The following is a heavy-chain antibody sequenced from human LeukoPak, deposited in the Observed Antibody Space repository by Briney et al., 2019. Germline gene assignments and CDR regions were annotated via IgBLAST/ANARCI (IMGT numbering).Heavy chain of an antibody. CDR3: AKGAAIDH. CDR1: GFTFNNYA. CDR2: VTGPADTV. V-gene: IGHV3-23*01. Sequence: GGSLNLPCAASGFTFNNYAMNWVRQAPGKGLEWVAAVTGPADTVYYADSVKGRFTISRDSFKDTVYLQMNRLGAEDTALYYCAKGAAIDHWGQGTLVTVSS. D-gene: IGHD5-24*01. J-gene: IGHJ4*02.